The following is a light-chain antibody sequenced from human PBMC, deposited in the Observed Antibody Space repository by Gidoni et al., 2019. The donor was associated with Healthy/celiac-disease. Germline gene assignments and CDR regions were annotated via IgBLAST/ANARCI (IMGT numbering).Light chain of an antibody. CDR3: NSRDSSGNHVV. J-gene: IGLJ2*01. CDR2: GKN. Sequence: VALGQTVRITCQGDSLRSYYASWYQQKPGQAPVLVIYGKNNRPSGIPERFSGSSSGNTASLTITGAQAEDEADYYCNSRDSSGNHVVFGGGTKLTVL. V-gene: IGLV3-19*01. CDR1: SLRSYY.